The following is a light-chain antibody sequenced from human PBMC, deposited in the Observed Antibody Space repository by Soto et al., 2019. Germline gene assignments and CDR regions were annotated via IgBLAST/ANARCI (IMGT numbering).Light chain of an antibody. CDR2: AAS. J-gene: IGKJ3*01. Sequence: DIQMTQSPSSLSASVGDRVPITCRDSQTIIRYLNWYQQKPGRAPNLLIYAASSLPSGVPSRFSGSGSGTEFTLTISSLQPEDFATYYCQQSYSTLFTFGPGTKVEIK. CDR3: QQSYSTLFT. CDR1: QTIIRY. V-gene: IGKV1-39*01.